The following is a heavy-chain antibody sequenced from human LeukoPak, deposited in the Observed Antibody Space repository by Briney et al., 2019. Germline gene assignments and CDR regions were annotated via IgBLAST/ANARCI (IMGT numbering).Heavy chain of an antibody. J-gene: IGHJ4*02. CDR3: TRNIVSISQPYSFDY. D-gene: IGHD2/OR15-2a*01. CDR1: GLTFGYHA. Sequence: GGSLRLSCTASGLTFGYHAINWVRQAPGRGLEWVGFISSQAYSGTTEYATSVKDRFTISRDDFKSIAYLQMNSLKTEDTPVYYCTRNIVSISQPYSFDYWGQGTLVTVSS. CDR2: ISSQAYSGTT. V-gene: IGHV3-49*04.